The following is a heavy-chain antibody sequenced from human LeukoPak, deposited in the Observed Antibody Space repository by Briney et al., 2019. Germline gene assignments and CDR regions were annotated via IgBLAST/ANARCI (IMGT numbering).Heavy chain of an antibody. J-gene: IGHJ3*01. V-gene: IGHV4-39*01. Sequence: SETLSLTCTVSGVSIYTSTFYWGWIRQPPGKGLEFIGSIYYNEDTFHNPYLKSRLTISVDTSTNQFSLRLSSVTAADTAVYYCARQLAAGNDGFDVWGQGAMVTVSS. CDR1: GVSIYTSTFY. D-gene: IGHD2-15*01. CDR2: IYYNEDT. CDR3: ARQLAAGNDGFDV.